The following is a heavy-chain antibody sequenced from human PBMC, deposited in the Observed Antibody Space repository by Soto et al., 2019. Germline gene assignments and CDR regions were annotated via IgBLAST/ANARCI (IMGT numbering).Heavy chain of an antibody. V-gene: IGHV3-21*01. Sequence: EVQLVESGGGLVKPGGSLRLSCAASGFTFSSYSMNWVRQAPGKGLEWVSSISSSSSYIYYADSVKGRFTISRDNAKNSLYPQMNSLRAEDTAVYYCARLGASGVDYWGQGTLVTVSS. D-gene: IGHD3-16*01. CDR1: GFTFSSYS. CDR2: ISSSSSYI. J-gene: IGHJ4*02. CDR3: ARLGASGVDY.